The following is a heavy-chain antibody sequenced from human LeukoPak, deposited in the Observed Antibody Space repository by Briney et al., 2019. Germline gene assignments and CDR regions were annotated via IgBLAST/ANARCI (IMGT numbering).Heavy chain of an antibody. V-gene: IGHV4-59*08. D-gene: IGHD4-17*01. CDR1: GGSISSYY. Sequence: SETLSLTCTVSGGSISSYYWSWIRQPPGKGLEWIGYIYYSGSTNYNPSLRSRVTISVDTSKNQFSLKLSSVTAADTAVYYCARGGNYGDYDGYFDYWGQGTLVTVS. J-gene: IGHJ4*02. CDR2: IYYSGST. CDR3: ARGGNYGDYDGYFDY.